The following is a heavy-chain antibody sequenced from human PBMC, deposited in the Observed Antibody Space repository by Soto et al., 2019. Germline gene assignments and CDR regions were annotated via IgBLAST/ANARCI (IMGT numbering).Heavy chain of an antibody. CDR2: IIPILGIA. V-gene: IGHV1-69*08. D-gene: IGHD1-1*01. J-gene: IGHJ4*02. Sequence: QVQLVQSGAEVKKPGSSVKVSCKASGGTFSSYTISWVRQAPGQGLVWLGMIIPILGIANYAQKFQGRITITADNSTSTAYMEISNVRSENTGGCYWAKDGGGYMTPCYFDYWGQGTLVTVSS. CDR1: GGTFSSYT. CDR3: AKDGGGYMTPCYFDY.